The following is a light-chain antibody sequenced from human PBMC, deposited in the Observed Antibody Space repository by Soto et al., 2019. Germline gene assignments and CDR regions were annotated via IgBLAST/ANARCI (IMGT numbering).Light chain of an antibody. V-gene: IGLV1-40*01. J-gene: IGLJ1*01. CDR2: SNI. CDR1: SPNIGAGYD. Sequence: QSALTQPPSVSGAPGQRVTISCTGSSPNIGAGYDVHWYQQRPGTAPKLLIFSNINRPSGVPDRFSGPKSGTSASLAITGLQAEDEGDYYCQSYDRTLSARYVFGTGTKVTVL. CDR3: QSYDRTLSARYV.